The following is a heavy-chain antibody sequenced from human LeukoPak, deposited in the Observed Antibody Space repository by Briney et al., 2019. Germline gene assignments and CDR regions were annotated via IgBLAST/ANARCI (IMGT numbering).Heavy chain of an antibody. CDR3: ARDRRCGSTSCYYFDY. Sequence: SGTLSLTCAVSGGSISSSNWWSWVRQPPGKGLEWIGEIYHSGSTNYNPSLKSRVTISVDKSKNQFSLKLSSVTAADTAVYYCARDRRCGSTSCYYFDYWGQGTLVTVSS. CDR1: GGSISSSNW. D-gene: IGHD2-2*01. CDR2: IYHSGST. J-gene: IGHJ4*02. V-gene: IGHV4-4*02.